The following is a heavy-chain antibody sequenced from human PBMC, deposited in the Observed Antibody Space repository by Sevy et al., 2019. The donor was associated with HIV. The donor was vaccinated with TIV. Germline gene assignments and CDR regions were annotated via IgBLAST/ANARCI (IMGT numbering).Heavy chain of an antibody. Sequence: GGSLRLSCAASGFTFSSYSMNWVRQAPGKGLEWVSSISSSSSYIYYADSVKGRFTISRDNAKNSLYLQMNSLRAEDTAGYYCARDGGGVRFLEWLLDPRYYYGMDVWGQGTTVTVSS. V-gene: IGHV3-21*01. CDR3: ARDGGGVRFLEWLLDPRYYYGMDV. CDR2: ISSSSSYI. D-gene: IGHD3-3*01. CDR1: GFTFSSYS. J-gene: IGHJ6*02.